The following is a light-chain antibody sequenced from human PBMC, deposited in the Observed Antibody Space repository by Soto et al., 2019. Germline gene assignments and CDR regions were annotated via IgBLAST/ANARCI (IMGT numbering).Light chain of an antibody. CDR3: QQRSNWPFT. J-gene: IGKJ5*01. CDR2: DAS. V-gene: IGKV3-11*01. Sequence: EIVLTQSPATLSLSPGERATLSCRASQSVDSFLAWYRQKPGQAPRLLIYDASNRATGVPARFSGSGSGTDFVLTISSLEPEDFAFYYCQQRSNWPFTFGQGTRLEIK. CDR1: QSVDSF.